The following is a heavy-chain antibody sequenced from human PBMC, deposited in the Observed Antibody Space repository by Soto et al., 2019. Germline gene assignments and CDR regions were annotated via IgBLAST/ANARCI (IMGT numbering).Heavy chain of an antibody. CDR1: GGTLNIYA. Sequence: QVQLVQSGAEVRKPGSSVKVSCKASGGTLNIYAISWVRQARGQGLEWMGGINPIFATPNTAQKFLDRVTLTAEESTNTAFRELRSLRPDDTAVYYCAGSNHYETSGYLRHWGQGTLVSVSS. V-gene: IGHV1-69*12. D-gene: IGHD3-22*01. CDR3: AGSNHYETSGYLRH. J-gene: IGHJ4*02. CDR2: INPIFATP.